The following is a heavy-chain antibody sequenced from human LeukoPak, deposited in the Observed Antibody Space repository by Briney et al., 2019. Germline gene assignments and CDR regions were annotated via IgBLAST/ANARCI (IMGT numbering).Heavy chain of an antibody. V-gene: IGHV4-34*01. CDR3: ARSRRHYITMIVVANNWFDP. Sequence: SETLSLTCAVYGGSFSGYYWSWIRKPPGKGLEWIGEINHSESTNYNPSLKSRVTISVDTSNNQFSLKLSSVTAADTAVYYCARSRRHYITMIVVANNWFDPWGQGTLVTVSS. CDR1: GGSFSGYY. CDR2: INHSEST. J-gene: IGHJ5*02. D-gene: IGHD3-22*01.